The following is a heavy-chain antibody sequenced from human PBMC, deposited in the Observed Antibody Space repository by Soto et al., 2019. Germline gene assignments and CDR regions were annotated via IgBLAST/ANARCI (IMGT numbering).Heavy chain of an antibody. Sequence: ASVKVSCKASGYTFTSYDINWVRQATGQWFELMGWMNPNSGNKGYARKFQDRVTMTRDTFISTAYMELSSLRSDDTALYYCARGNYIWGSYRLIDYWGQGTLVTVSS. CDR3: ARGNYIWGSYRLIDY. J-gene: IGHJ4*02. CDR1: GYTFTSYD. V-gene: IGHV1-8*01. CDR2: MNPNSGNK. D-gene: IGHD3-16*02.